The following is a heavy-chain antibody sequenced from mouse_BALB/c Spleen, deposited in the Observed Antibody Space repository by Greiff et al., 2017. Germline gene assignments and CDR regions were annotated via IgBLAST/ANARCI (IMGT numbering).Heavy chain of an antibody. CDR3: ARSWRSPGYFDY. CDR1: GYTFTSYD. V-gene: IGHV1S33*01. J-gene: IGHJ2*01. Sequence: SGPELVKPGALVKISCKASGYTFTSYDINWVKQRPGQGLEWIGWIYPGDGSTKYNEKFKGKATLTADKSSSTAYMQLSSLTSENSAVYFCARSWRSPGYFDYWGQGTTLTVSS. D-gene: IGHD2-3*01. CDR2: IYPGDGST.